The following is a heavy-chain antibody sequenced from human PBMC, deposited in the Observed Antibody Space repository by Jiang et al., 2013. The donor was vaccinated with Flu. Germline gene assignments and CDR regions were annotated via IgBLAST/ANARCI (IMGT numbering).Heavy chain of an antibody. CDR3: ARHINPSIPNFDY. CDR2: IYPGDSDT. J-gene: IGHJ4*02. Sequence: GAEVKKPGESLKISCKGSGYTFTNYWIGWVRQMPGKGLEWMGIIYPGDSDTRYSPSFQGQVTISADKSISTAYLQWSSLKASDTAMYYCARHINPSIPNFDYWGQGTLVTVSS. V-gene: IGHV5-51*01. D-gene: IGHD2-2*02. CDR1: GYTFTNYW.